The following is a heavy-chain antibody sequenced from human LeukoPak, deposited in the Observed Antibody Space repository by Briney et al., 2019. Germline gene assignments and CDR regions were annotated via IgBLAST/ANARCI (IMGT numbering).Heavy chain of an antibody. CDR3: ARGRYCSSTSCYRFYYYMDV. CDR2: IYYSGST. J-gene: IGHJ6*03. V-gene: IGHV4-30-4*08. CDR1: GGSISSGDYY. D-gene: IGHD2-2*02. Sequence: SETLSLTCTVSGGSISSGDYYWSWIRPPPGKGLEGFVYIYYSGSTYSNPSLKSRVTISVDTSKNQFSLKLSSVTAADTAVHYCARGRYCSSTSCYRFYYYMDVWGKGTTVTVSS.